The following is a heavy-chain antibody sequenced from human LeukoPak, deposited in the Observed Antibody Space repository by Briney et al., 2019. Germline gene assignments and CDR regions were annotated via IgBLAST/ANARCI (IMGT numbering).Heavy chain of an antibody. CDR1: GFTVSSNY. V-gene: IGHV4-59*02. CDR3: ARITWSCSGGSCYEYYYYYYYMDV. Sequence: LRLSCAASGFTVSSNYMSWVRQAPGKGLEWIGYIYYSGSTNYNPSLKSRVTISVDTSKNQFSLKLSSVTAADTAVYYCARITWSCSGGSCYEYYYYYYYMDVWGKGTTVTVSS. J-gene: IGHJ6*03. D-gene: IGHD2-15*01. CDR2: IYYSGST.